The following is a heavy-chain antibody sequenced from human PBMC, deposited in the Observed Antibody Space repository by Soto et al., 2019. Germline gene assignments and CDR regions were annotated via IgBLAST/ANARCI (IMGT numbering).Heavy chain of an antibody. CDR2: IYYSGST. CDR1: GGCISSSSYY. Sequence: SETLSLTCTVSGGCISSSSYYWGWIRQPPGKGLEWIGSIYYSGSTYYNPSLKSRVTISVDTSKNQFSLKLSSVTAADTAVYYCARHSLMTKVTKFDYWGQGTLVTVSS. CDR3: ARHSLMTKVTKFDY. J-gene: IGHJ4*02. D-gene: IGHD4-17*01. V-gene: IGHV4-39*01.